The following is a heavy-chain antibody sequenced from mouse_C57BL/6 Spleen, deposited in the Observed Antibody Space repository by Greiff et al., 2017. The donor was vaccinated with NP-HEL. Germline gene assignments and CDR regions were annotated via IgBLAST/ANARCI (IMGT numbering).Heavy chain of an antibody. D-gene: IGHD1-1*01. J-gene: IGHJ1*03. CDR3: ARLGYYGSPRYFDV. Sequence: EVKLVESGGGLVKPGGSLKLSCAASGFTFSDYGMHWVRQAPEKGLEWVAYISSGSSTIYYADTVKGRFTISRDNAKNTLFLQMTSLRSEDTAMYYCARLGYYGSPRYFDVWGTGTTVTVSS. V-gene: IGHV5-17*01. CDR1: GFTFSDYG. CDR2: ISSGSSTI.